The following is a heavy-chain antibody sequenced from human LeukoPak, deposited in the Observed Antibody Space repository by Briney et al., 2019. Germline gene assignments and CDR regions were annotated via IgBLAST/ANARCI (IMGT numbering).Heavy chain of an antibody. CDR3: ARLYDSSGYYYRSQH. CDR2: INHSGST. J-gene: IGHJ1*01. Sequence: SETLSLTCAVYGGSFSGYYWSWIRQPPGKGLEWIGEINHSGSTNYNPSLKSRVTISVDTSKNQFSLKLSSVTAADTAVYYCARLYDSSGYYYRSQHWGQGTLVTVSS. V-gene: IGHV4-34*01. CDR1: GGSFSGYY. D-gene: IGHD3-22*01.